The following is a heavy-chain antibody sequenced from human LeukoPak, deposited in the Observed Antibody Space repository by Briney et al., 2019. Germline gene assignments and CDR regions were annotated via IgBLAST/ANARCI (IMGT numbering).Heavy chain of an antibody. CDR1: GGSISSGGYY. D-gene: IGHD6-25*01. J-gene: IGHJ4*02. CDR2: IYHSGST. V-gene: IGHV4-30-2*01. CDR3: ARSKGYSSASSLGGY. Sequence: PSETLSLTCTVSGGSISSGGYYWSWIRQPPGKGLEWIGYIYHSGSTYYNPSLKSRVTISVDRSKNQFSLKLSSVTAADTAVYYCARSKGYSSASSLGGYWGQGTLVTVSS.